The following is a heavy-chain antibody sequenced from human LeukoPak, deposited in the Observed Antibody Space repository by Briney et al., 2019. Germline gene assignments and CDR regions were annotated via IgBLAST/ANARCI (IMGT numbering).Heavy chain of an antibody. CDR2: IYTSGST. Sequence: SETLSLTCTVSGGSISGGSYYWSWIRQPAGKGLEWIGRIYTSGSTNYNPSLKSRVTISVDTSKNQFSLKLSSVTAADTAVYYCARANVVVVAGEYCFDCWGQGTLVTVSS. J-gene: IGHJ4*02. V-gene: IGHV4-61*02. D-gene: IGHD2-15*01. CDR1: GGSISGGSYY. CDR3: ARANVVVVAGEYCFDC.